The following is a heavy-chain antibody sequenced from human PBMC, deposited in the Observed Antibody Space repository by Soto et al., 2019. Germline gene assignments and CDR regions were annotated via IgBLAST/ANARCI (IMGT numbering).Heavy chain of an antibody. V-gene: IGHV4-39*01. CDR3: ARDFFDSSDYTTNWFDP. CDR2: IYHTGNA. CDR1: GDSISNSRFY. Sequence: PSETLSLTCIVSGDSISNSRFYWAWIRQPPGEGLEWIGSIYHTGNAYYNPSHKSRVTISVDTSKNQFSLKLTSVTAADAALYYCARDFFDSSDYTTNWFDPWGQGTLVTVSS. J-gene: IGHJ5*02. D-gene: IGHD3-22*01.